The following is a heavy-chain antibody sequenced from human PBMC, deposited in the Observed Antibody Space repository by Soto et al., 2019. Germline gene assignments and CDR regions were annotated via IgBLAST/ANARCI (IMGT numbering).Heavy chain of an antibody. Sequence: SETLSLTCTVSGGSISSGGYYWSWIRQHPGKGLEWIGYIYYSGSTYYNPSLKSRVTISVDTSKNQFSLKLSSVTAADTAVYYCARYGDLLEGFFDYWGQGTLVTAPQ. CDR1: GGSISSGGYY. J-gene: IGHJ4*02. V-gene: IGHV4-31*03. CDR2: IYYSGST. CDR3: ARYGDLLEGFFDY. D-gene: IGHD4-17*01.